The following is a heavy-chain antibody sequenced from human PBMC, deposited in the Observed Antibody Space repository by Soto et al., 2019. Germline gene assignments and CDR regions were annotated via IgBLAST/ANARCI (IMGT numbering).Heavy chain of an antibody. V-gene: IGHV3-30*18. CDR2: ISYDGSNK. CDR1: GFTFSSYG. CDR3: AKSQEDRMDV. J-gene: IGHJ6*02. D-gene: IGHD2-15*01. Sequence: QVQLVESGGGVVQPGRSLRLSCAASGFTFSSYGMHWVRQAPGKGLEWVAVISYDGSNKYYADSVKGRFTISRDNSKNTLYLQMNSLRAEDTAVYYCAKSQEDRMDVWGQGTTVTVSS.